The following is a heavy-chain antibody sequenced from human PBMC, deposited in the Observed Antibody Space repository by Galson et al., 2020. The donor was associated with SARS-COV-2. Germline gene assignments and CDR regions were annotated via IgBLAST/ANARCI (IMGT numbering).Heavy chain of an antibody. V-gene: IGHV3-48*01. J-gene: IGHJ6*03. CDR3: ARAPDYYYYYMDV. CDR1: GFTFSSYS. Sequence: GGSLRLSCAASGFTFSSYSMNWVRQAPGKGLEWVSYISSSSSTIYYADSVTGRFTISRDNAKNSLYLQMNSLRAEDTAVYYCARAPDYYYYYMDVWGKGTTVTIAS. CDR2: ISSSSSTI.